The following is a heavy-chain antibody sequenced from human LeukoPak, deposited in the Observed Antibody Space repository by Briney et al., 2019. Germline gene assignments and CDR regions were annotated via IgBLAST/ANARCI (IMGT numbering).Heavy chain of an antibody. V-gene: IGHV3-53*01. CDR2: IYSGGST. Sequence: GGSLRLSCAAPGFTVSSNYMSWVRQAPGKGLEWVSVIYSGGSTYYADSVKGRFTISRDNSKNTLYLQMNSLRAEDTAVYYCARWCGGGSCYDVVDAFDIWGQGTMVTVSS. J-gene: IGHJ3*02. D-gene: IGHD2-15*01. CDR1: GFTVSSNY. CDR3: ARWCGGGSCYDVVDAFDI.